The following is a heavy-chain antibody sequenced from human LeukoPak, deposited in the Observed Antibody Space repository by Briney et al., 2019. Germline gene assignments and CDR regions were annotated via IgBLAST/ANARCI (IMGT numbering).Heavy chain of an antibody. CDR2: INEDGSEK. V-gene: IGHV3-7*01. CDR3: ASFYLSYYDNSGWWG. CDR1: GLTFSSYW. J-gene: IGHJ4*02. Sequence: GGSLRLFCAASGLTFSSYWMSWVRQAPGKGLEWVANINEDGSEKYYVDSVKGRFTISRDNAKNSLYLQMSSLRAEDTAVYYCASFYLSYYDNSGWWGWGQGTLVTVSS. D-gene: IGHD3-22*01.